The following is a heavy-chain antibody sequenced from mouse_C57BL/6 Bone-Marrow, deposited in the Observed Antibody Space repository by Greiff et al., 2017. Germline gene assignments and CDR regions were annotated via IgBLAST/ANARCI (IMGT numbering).Heavy chain of an antibody. Sequence: EVHLVESGGGLVQPGGSLKLSCAASGFTFSDYYMYWVRQTPEKRLEWVAYISNGGGSTYYPDTVKGRFTISRDNAKNTLYLQMSRLKSEDTAMYYCARHDDSGYPYYYAMDYWGQGTSVTVSS. CDR2: ISNGGGST. J-gene: IGHJ4*01. CDR3: ARHDDSGYPYYYAMDY. D-gene: IGHD3-2*02. CDR1: GFTFSDYY. V-gene: IGHV5-12*01.